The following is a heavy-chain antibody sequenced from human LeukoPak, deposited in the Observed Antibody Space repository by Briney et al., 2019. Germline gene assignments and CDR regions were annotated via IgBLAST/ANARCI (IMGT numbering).Heavy chain of an antibody. CDR3: ARDTISNYPTY. J-gene: IGHJ4*02. V-gene: IGHV3-30*03. CDR2: ISYDGSNK. D-gene: IGHD4-11*01. Sequence: GGSLRLSCAASGFTFSSYSMNWVRQAPGKGLEWVAVISYDGSNKYYADSVKGRFTISRDNSKNTLYLQMNSLRAEDTAVYYCARDTISNYPTYWGQGTLVTVSS. CDR1: GFTFSSYS.